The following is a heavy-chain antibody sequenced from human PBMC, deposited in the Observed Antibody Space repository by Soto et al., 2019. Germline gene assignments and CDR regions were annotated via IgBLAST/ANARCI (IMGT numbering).Heavy chain of an antibody. CDR1: GFTFTSSA. CDR2: IVVGSGNT. V-gene: IGHV1-58*01. J-gene: IGHJ6*02. CDR3: AARVTTVTYYYYYGMDV. D-gene: IGHD4-17*01. Sequence: SGKVSCKASGFTFTSSAVQWVRQARGQRLEWIGWIVVGSGNTNYAQKFQERVTITRDMSTSTAYMELSSLRSEDTAVYYCAARVTTVTYYYYYGMDVWGQGTTVTVSS.